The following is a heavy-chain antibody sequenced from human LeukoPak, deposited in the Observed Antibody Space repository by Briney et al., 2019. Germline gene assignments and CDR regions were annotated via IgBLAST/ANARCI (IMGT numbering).Heavy chain of an antibody. CDR3: ARIPGGSVLRAFDY. V-gene: IGHV1-2*06. D-gene: IGHD1-26*01. Sequence: ASVKVSCKASGYTFIGYYVHWVRQAPGQGLEWMGRNNPNSGVTNYAQKFQGRVTMTRDTSISTAYMELSSLNSDDTAVYYCARIPGGSVLRAFDYWGQGTLVTVS. CDR1: GYTFIGYY. J-gene: IGHJ4*02. CDR2: NNPNSGVT.